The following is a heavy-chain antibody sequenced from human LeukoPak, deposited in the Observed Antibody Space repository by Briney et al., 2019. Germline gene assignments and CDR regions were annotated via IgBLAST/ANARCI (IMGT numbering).Heavy chain of an antibody. J-gene: IGHJ5*02. CDR1: GGSISSSSYY. Sequence: PSETLSLTCTVSGGSISSSSYYWGWIRQPPGKGLEWIGSIYYSGSTYYNPSLKSRVTISVDTFKNQFSLKLSSVTAADTAVYYCAWRERFACWFDPWGQGTLVTVSS. CDR3: AWRERFACWFDP. CDR2: IYYSGST. V-gene: IGHV4-39*01. D-gene: IGHD3-10*01.